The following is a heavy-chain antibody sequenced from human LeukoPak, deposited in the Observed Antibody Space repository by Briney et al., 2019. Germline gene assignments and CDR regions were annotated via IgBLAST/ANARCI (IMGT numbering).Heavy chain of an antibody. CDR2: ISAYNGNT. CDR3: ARDAYSSSSGVYFDY. V-gene: IGHV1-18*01. Sequence: GASVKVSCKASGYTFTSYGISWVRQAPGQGLEWMGWISAYNGNTSYAQKLQGRVTMTTDTSTSTAYMELRSLRSDDTAVYYCARDAYSSSSGVYFDYWGQGTVVTVSP. CDR1: GYTFTSYG. J-gene: IGHJ4*02. D-gene: IGHD6-6*01.